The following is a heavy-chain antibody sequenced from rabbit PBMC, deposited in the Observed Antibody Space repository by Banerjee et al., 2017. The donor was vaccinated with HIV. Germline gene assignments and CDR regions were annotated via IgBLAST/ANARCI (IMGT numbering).Heavy chain of an antibody. CDR2: IYTGDGST. D-gene: IGHD1-1*01. CDR1: GIDFSSSYW. V-gene: IGHV1S40*01. Sequence: QSLEESGGDLVKPGASLTLTCTASGIDFSSSYWICWVRQAPGKGPEWIACIYTGDGSTYYASWAKGRFTISKTSSTTVTLQMTSLTAADTATYFCARERPSTSGCWDLWGPGTLVTVS. CDR3: ARERPSTSGCWDL. J-gene: IGHJ4*01.